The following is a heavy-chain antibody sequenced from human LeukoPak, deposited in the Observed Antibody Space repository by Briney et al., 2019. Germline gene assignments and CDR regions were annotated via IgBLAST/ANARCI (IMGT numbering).Heavy chain of an antibody. CDR3: ASWGYYFYYFDY. CDR2: IISSGGST. V-gene: IGHV3-23*01. J-gene: IGHJ4*02. D-gene: IGHD2/OR15-2a*01. Sequence: GGSLRLSCAASGFTFSSYAMSWVRQAPGKGLEWVSVIISSGGSTYYADSVKGRFTISRDNSKNTLCLQMNSLRAEDTAVYYCASWGYYFYYFDYWGQGTLVTVSS. CDR1: GFTFSSYA.